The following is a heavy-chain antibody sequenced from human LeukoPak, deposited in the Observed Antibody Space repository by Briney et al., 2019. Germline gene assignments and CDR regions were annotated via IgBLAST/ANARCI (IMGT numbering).Heavy chain of an antibody. Sequence: PSETLSLTCTVSGGSISSSSYYWGWIRQPPGKGLEWIGSIYYSGSTYYNPSLKSRVTISVDTSKNQFSLKLSSVTAADTAVYYCARLSVEFDYWGQGTLVIVSS. J-gene: IGHJ4*02. CDR3: ARLSVEFDY. V-gene: IGHV4-39*01. CDR1: GGSISSSSYY. CDR2: IYYSGST. D-gene: IGHD6-19*01.